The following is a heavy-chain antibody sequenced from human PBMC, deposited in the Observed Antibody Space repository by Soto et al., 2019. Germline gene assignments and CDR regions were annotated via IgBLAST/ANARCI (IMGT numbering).Heavy chain of an antibody. J-gene: IGHJ4*02. D-gene: IGHD6-13*01. V-gene: IGHV4-4*02. CDR2: IYHSGST. CDR3: ARGAQQLVVLDY. Sequence: TETLSLTCAVSGGSISSSNWWSWVRQPPGKRLEWIGEIYHSGSTNYNPSLKSRVTKSVDKSKNQFSLKLSSVTAADTAVYYCARGAQQLVVLDYWGQGTLVTVSS. CDR1: GGSISSSNW.